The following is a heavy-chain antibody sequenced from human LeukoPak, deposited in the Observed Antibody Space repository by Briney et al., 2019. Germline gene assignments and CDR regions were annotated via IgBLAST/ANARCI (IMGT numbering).Heavy chain of an antibody. J-gene: IGHJ6*02. V-gene: IGHV3-21*01. D-gene: IGHD6-13*01. Sequence: PGGSLRLSCAASGFTFSSYIMNWVRQAPGKGLEWVSSISSSSSYIYYADSVKGRFTISRDNAKNSLYLQMNSLRAEDTAVYYCARDRIAATGTVAYYYYGMDVWGQGTTVTVSS. CDR2: ISSSSSYI. CDR1: GFTFSSYI. CDR3: ARDRIAATGTVAYYYYGMDV.